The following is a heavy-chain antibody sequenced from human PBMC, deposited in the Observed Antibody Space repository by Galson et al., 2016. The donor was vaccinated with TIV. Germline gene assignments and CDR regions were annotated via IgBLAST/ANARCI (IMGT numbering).Heavy chain of an antibody. D-gene: IGHD4/OR15-4a*01. CDR2: LHYGGNT. CDR1: GASLTSPSHY. CDR3: ERQATPHYGVFDS. V-gene: IGHV4-39*01. J-gene: IGHJ4*02. Sequence: SETLSLTCTVSGASLTSPSHYWGWIRQPPGKGLEWIGSLHYGGNTYFDGSLRSRATISGDTSKNQLSLKLTSVTAADTAVYYCERQATPHYGVFDSWGQGVLVTVSS.